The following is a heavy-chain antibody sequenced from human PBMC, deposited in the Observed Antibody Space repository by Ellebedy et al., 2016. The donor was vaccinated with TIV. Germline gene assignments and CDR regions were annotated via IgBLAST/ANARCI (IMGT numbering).Heavy chain of an antibody. D-gene: IGHD2-2*01. V-gene: IGHV3-7*01. CDR1: GFPLSDHW. Sequence: LSLTCAVSGFPLSDHWLAWVRQAPGKGLQWVANKNKDGSVKLYDDSVKGRFTVSRDNSKNTLYLQMNSLRAEDTAVYYCARGQDCSSTSCRLYYFDSWGQGTLVTVSS. CDR3: ARGQDCSSTSCRLYYFDS. J-gene: IGHJ4*02. CDR2: KNKDGSVK.